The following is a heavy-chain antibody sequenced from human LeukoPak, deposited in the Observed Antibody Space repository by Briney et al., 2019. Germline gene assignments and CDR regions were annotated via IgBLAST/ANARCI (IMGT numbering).Heavy chain of an antibody. CDR2: ISMSSNYI. D-gene: IGHD6-19*01. CDR3: ARDESSGWYGRDFDY. Sequence: GGSLRLSCVVSGFTFSNYAMSWVRQAPGKGLEWVSSISMSSNYIYYADSVKGLFTISRDNAQNSLYLQMNSLRAEDTAVYYCARDESSGWYGRDFDYWGQGTLVTVSS. CDR1: GFTFSNYA. J-gene: IGHJ4*02. V-gene: IGHV3-21*01.